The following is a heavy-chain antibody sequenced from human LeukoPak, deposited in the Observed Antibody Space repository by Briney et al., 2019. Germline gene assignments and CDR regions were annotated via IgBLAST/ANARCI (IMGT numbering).Heavy chain of an antibody. Sequence: GASVKVSCKASGYTFTSYDINWVRQATGQGLEWMGWMNPNSVNTGYAQKFQGRVPITRNTSIRTDYMELSSLRSEDTAVYYCARDVNYEFWSGPDTSYFDSWGPGTLVTVSS. D-gene: IGHD3-3*01. CDR1: GYTFTSYD. J-gene: IGHJ4*02. V-gene: IGHV1-8*03. CDR2: MNPNSVNT. CDR3: ARDVNYEFWSGPDTSYFDS.